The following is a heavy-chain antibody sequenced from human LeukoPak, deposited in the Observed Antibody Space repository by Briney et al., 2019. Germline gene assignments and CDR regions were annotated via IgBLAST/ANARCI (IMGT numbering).Heavy chain of an antibody. J-gene: IGHJ4*02. Sequence: PGGSLRLSCAASRFTFSSYWMSWVRQAPGKGLEWVANIKQDGTEKYYVDSVKGRFTISRDNAKNSLYLQMNSLRAEDTAVYYCARRGRSEGSYSYWGQGTLVTVSS. CDR2: IKQDGTEK. CDR1: RFTFSSYW. CDR3: ARRGRSEGSYSY. V-gene: IGHV3-7*03. D-gene: IGHD3-10*01.